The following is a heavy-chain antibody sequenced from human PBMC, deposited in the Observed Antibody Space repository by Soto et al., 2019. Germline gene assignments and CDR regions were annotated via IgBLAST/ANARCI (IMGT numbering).Heavy chain of an antibody. J-gene: IGHJ6*02. Sequence: EVQLVEAGGGLVQPGGSLRLSCAASGFTFSSYWMSWVRQAPGQGLEWVANIKQDGSEKDYVDSVKGRFTISRYNAKNSLYLQMNSLRAEDTAVYYCARELGELLYYSLYYYYYYGMDVWGQGTTVTVSS. CDR3: ARELGELLYYSLYYYYYYGMDV. D-gene: IGHD3-10*01. CDR2: IKQDGSEK. CDR1: GFTFSSYW. V-gene: IGHV3-7*01.